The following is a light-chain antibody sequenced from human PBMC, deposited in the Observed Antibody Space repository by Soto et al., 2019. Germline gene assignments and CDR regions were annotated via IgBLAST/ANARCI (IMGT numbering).Light chain of an antibody. CDR3: QQIYSAPLT. J-gene: IGKJ4*01. V-gene: IGKV1-39*01. CDR1: QSITTY. CDR2: AAS. Sequence: DIQMTQSPSSLSASVGDRVTITCRASQSITTYLNWYRQKPGKAPNLLIYAASSLQSGVPSRFSGSGSETEFTLSISSLQPEDFATYFCQQIYSAPLTFGGGTKVDIK.